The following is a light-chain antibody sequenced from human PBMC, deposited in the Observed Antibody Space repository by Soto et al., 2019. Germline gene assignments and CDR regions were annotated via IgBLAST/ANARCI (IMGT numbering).Light chain of an antibody. J-gene: IGKJ3*01. CDR3: QQYNEWPPIT. V-gene: IGKV3-15*01. CDR2: GAS. CDR1: QSVSNN. Sequence: IVMTQSPATLSVSPGERATLSCRASQSVSNNLAWYQQKRGQAPRLLIYGASTRATGIPARFSGSGSGTEFTLTISSLQSEDFAVYYCQQYNEWPPITFGPGTKVDV.